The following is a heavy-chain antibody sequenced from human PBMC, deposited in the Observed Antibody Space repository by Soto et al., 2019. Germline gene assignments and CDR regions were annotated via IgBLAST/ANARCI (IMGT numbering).Heavy chain of an antibody. D-gene: IGHD6-13*01. CDR3: ATYSSLDY. V-gene: IGHV3-53*02. CDR1: GFTVSNNY. J-gene: IGHJ4*02. CDR2: IYSGGST. Sequence: EVQLVETGGGLIQPGGSLRLSCAASGFTVSNNYMSWVRQAPGKGLEWVSLIYSGGSTYYADSVKGRFTISRDNSKNTLNLQMNSLRAEDTAVYYCATYSSLDYWGQGTLVTVSS.